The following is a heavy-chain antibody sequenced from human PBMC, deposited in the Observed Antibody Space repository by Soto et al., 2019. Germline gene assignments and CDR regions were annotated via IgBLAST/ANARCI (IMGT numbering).Heavy chain of an antibody. D-gene: IGHD3-16*01. CDR3: AREPATAKPEGVDF. J-gene: IGHJ4*02. V-gene: IGHV1-2*02. CDR1: GYTFSDYY. Sequence: GASVKVSCKASGYTFSDYYIHWVRQAPGRGLEWMGWINPNSGGTKYAPKFQGGVTMTRDTSITTAYMELSRLRSGDTAVYYCAREPATAKPEGVDFWGQGTLVTVSS. CDR2: INPNSGGT.